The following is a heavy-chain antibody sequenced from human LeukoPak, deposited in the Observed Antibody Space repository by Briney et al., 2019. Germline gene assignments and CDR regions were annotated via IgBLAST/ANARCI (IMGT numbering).Heavy chain of an antibody. J-gene: IGHJ1*01. D-gene: IGHD3-10*01. Sequence: GESLKISCKASISSIYIYLICWLRQMPGKGLEWMAIIYPGDSQTRYSPSFQGQVTISADKSISTAYLQWSSLKAADTAMYYYAKMWFGELAGIQHGGQGTLVTVSS. CDR2: IYPGDSQT. CDR3: AKMWFGELAGIQH. V-gene: IGHV5-51*01. CDR1: ISSIYIYL.